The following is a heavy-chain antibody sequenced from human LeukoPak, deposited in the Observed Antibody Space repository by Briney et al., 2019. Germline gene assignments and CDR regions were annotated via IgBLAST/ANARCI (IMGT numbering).Heavy chain of an antibody. J-gene: IGHJ4*02. CDR1: GFTFSNYA. D-gene: IGHD3-9*01. CDR3: ARVLLTGYYYDY. V-gene: IGHV3-64*02. CDR2: ISANGGGT. Sequence: GGSLRLSCAASGFTFSNYAMHWVRQAPGMGLEYVSAISANGGGTYYADSVKGRFTISRDNSKSTLYLQLGSLRAEDMAVYFCARVLLTGYYYDYWGQGTLVTVSS.